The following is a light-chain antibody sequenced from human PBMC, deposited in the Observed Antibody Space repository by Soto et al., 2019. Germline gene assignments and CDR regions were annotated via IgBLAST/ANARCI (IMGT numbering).Light chain of an antibody. Sequence: QLVLTQSPSASPSLGASVKLTCTLSSGHSTYAIAWHQQQPEKGPRYLMKLNSDGSHSKGDGIPDRFSGSSSGAERYLTISSLQSEDEADYYCQTWGTGLYVVFGGGTKVTVL. V-gene: IGLV4-69*01. J-gene: IGLJ2*01. CDR2: LNSDGSH. CDR3: QTWGTGLYVV. CDR1: SGHSTYA.